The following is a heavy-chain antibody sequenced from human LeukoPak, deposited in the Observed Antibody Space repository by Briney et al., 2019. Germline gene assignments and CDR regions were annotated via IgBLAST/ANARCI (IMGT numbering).Heavy chain of an antibody. CDR3: ARARVPSLVGAAGASAFDI. D-gene: IGHD1-26*01. Sequence: SVKVSCKASGGTFSSYAISWVRQAPGQGLEWMGGITPIFGTANYAQKFQGRVTITTDESTSTAYMELSSLRSEDTAVYYCARARVPSLVGAAGASAFDIWGQGTMVTVSS. J-gene: IGHJ3*02. CDR2: ITPIFGTA. CDR1: GGTFSSYA. V-gene: IGHV1-69*05.